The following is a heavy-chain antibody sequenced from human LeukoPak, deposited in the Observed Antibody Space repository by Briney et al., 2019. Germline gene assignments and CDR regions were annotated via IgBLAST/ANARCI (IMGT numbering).Heavy chain of an antibody. CDR3: AKGVGSVFDL. CDR1: GFTFDDYA. J-gene: IGHJ2*01. D-gene: IGHD1-26*01. V-gene: IGHV3-9*03. CDR2: ISWNSGSI. Sequence: SGGSLRLSXAASGFTFDDYAMHWVRQAPGKGLEWVSGISWNSGSIGYADSVKGRFTISRDNAKNSLYLQMNSLRAEDMALYYCAKGVGSVFDLWGRGTLVTVSS.